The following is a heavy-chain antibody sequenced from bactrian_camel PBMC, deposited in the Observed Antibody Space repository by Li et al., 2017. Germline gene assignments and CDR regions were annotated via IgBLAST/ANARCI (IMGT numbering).Heavy chain of an antibody. CDR2: LESDVEGDGTA. CDR1: SRYC. CDR3: AAATQYWKPNLCALLEDEYFH. J-gene: IGHJ4*01. D-gene: IGHD4*01. Sequence: SRYCMAWFRQAPGQEREEVASLESDVEGDGTATYADSVKGRFTISRDAAKRTLYLQMMSLRPEDTGKYYCAAATQYWKPNLCALLEDEYFHWGQGTQVTVS. V-gene: IGHV3S68*01.